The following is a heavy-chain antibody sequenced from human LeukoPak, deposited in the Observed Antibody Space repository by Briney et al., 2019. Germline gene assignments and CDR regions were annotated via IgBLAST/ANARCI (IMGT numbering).Heavy chain of an antibody. CDR2: MSAHNGNT. CDR1: GYAFNTFG. CDR3: ARFRIAVTGIPDY. V-gene: IGHV1-18*04. D-gene: IGHD1-1*01. J-gene: IGHJ4*02. Sequence: GASVKVSCKASGYAFNTFGISWLRQAPGQGLEWMGWMSAHNGNTYYAQKFEDRITMTTDTSTSTAYMELRSLRSDDTATHYCARFRIAVTGIPDYWGQGTLVTVS.